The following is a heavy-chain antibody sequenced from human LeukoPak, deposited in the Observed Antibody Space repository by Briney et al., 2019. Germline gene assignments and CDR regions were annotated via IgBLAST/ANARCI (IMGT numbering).Heavy chain of an antibody. V-gene: IGHV1-69*13. D-gene: IGHD3-16*02. Sequence: SVKVSCKASGGTFSSYAISWVRQAPGQGLEWMGGIIPIFGTANYAQKFQGRVTITADESTSTAYMELSSLRSEDTAVYYCARDYRFGSAPRYFDYWGQGTLVTVSS. CDR1: GGTFSSYA. CDR3: ARDYRFGSAPRYFDY. J-gene: IGHJ4*02. CDR2: IIPIFGTA.